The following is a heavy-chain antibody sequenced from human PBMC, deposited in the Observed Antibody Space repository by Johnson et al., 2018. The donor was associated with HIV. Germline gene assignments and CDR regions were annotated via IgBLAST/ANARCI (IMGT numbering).Heavy chain of an antibody. V-gene: IGHV3-11*04. J-gene: IGHJ3*02. CDR2: ITRSGSTK. CDR3: ARGRWLHLGAFDI. Sequence: VQLVESGGGLVKPGGSLRLSCATSGFTFSDYYMSWIRQAPGKGLEWVSYITRSGSTKYYVDSVKGRFTISRDNAKNSLYLQMNSLRAEDTAVYYCARGRWLHLGAFDIWGQGTMVTVSS. D-gene: IGHD5-24*01. CDR1: GFTFSDYY.